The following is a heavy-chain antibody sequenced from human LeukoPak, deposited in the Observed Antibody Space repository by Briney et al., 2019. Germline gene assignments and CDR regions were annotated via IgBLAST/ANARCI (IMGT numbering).Heavy chain of an antibody. CDR1: GGSISSGDYY. V-gene: IGHV4-30-4*01. CDR3: ARHRITMIVVVITDWYSDL. Sequence: SQTLSLTCTVSGGSISSGDYYWSWIRQPPGKCLEWIGYIYDSGSTYYNPSLKSRVTISVDTSKNQFSLKLSSVTAADTAVYYCARHRITMIVVVITDWYSDLWGRGTLVTVSS. J-gene: IGHJ2*01. D-gene: IGHD3-22*01. CDR2: IYDSGST.